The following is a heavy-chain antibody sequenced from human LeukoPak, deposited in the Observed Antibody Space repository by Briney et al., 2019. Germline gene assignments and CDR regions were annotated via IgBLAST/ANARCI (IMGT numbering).Heavy chain of an antibody. Sequence: PSETLSLTCTVSGGSISSGSYYWSWIRQPAGKGLEWIGRIYSSGSTNYNPSLKSRVTISLDTSKNQFSLKLSSVTAADTAVYYCARAMVRGEVDYWGQGTLVTVSS. J-gene: IGHJ4*02. CDR3: ARAMVRGEVDY. D-gene: IGHD3-10*01. V-gene: IGHV4-61*02. CDR1: GGSISSGSYY. CDR2: IYSSGST.